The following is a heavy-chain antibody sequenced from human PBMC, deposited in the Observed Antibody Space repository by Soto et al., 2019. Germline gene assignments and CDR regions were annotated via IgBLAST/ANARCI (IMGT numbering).Heavy chain of an antibody. D-gene: IGHD6-13*01. Sequence: GGSLRLSCEASVFTFSSYWMTWVRQAPGKGLEWVANIKQDGSTTTYADSVKGRFTMSRDNAKNTLYLQMSSLRAEDTAVYYCARDYGYGGASSLPHYFDHWGQGTPVTVSS. CDR1: VFTFSSYW. CDR2: IKQDGSTT. V-gene: IGHV3-7*01. CDR3: ARDYGYGGASSLPHYFDH. J-gene: IGHJ4*02.